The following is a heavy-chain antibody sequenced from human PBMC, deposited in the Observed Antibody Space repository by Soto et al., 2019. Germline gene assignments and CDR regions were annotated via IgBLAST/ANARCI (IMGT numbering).Heavy chain of an antibody. J-gene: IGHJ6*02. CDR3: AREWGLLPYYVMNV. CDR2: ISYTGRT. Sequence: SETLSLTCIVSGDSVTSGSYYWTWLRQPPGKGLEWIGYISYTGRTKYNPSLQSRVIISVDTSKNDFSLNLSSVTAADTAVYFCAREWGLLPYYVMNVWGHGTAVTVSS. D-gene: IGHD7-27*01. V-gene: IGHV4-61*03. CDR1: GDSVTSGSYY.